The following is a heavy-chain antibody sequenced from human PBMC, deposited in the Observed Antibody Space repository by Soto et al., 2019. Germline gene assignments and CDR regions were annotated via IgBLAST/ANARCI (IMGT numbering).Heavy chain of an antibody. CDR3: AKEVPEYSGSPGIHFGY. J-gene: IGHJ4*02. V-gene: IGHV3-23*01. CDR2: ISGSGGST. Sequence: PGGSLRLSCAASGFTFSSYAMSWVRQAPGKGLEWVSAISGSGGSTYYADSVKGRFTISRDNSKNTLYLQMNSLRAEDTAVYYCAKEVPEYSGSPGIHFGYWGQGTLVTVSS. D-gene: IGHD1-26*01. CDR1: GFTFSSYA.